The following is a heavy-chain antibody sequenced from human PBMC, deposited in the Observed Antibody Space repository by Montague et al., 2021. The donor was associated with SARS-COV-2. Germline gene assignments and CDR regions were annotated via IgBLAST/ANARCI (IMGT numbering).Heavy chain of an antibody. J-gene: IGHJ6*02. CDR2: IDWDEDK. CDR1: GFSLSTSGMC. D-gene: IGHD3-10*01. CDR3: ARTAGTDYTGYYYYAMDV. V-gene: IGHV2-70*11. Sequence: PALVKPTQTLTLTCTFSGFSLSTSGMCVSWIRQPPGKALEWLARIDWDEDKYYSTSLKTRLTISKDTSKNQVVLTMTNMDPVDTATYYCARTAGTDYTGYYYYAMDVWGQGTTVTVSS.